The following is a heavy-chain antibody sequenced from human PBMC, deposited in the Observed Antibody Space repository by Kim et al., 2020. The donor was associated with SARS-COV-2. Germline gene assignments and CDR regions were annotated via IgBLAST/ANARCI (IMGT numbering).Heavy chain of an antibody. CDR3: ARGTGGRSHWYIDL. Sequence: SETLSLTCAVYGGSFTGYYWSWIRQPPGKGLEWIGEINHSGSTNYNPSLKSRVTTSVDTSMNQFSLKLTSVTAADTAVYYCARGTGGRSHWYIDLWGRGTKVTVSS. D-gene: IGHD2-8*02. V-gene: IGHV4-34*01. CDR2: INHSGST. J-gene: IGHJ2*01. CDR1: GGSFTGYY.